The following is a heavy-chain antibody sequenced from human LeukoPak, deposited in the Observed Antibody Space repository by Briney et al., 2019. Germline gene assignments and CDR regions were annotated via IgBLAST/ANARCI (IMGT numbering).Heavy chain of an antibody. D-gene: IGHD1-26*01. J-gene: IGHJ3*02. CDR1: GGSISSSSYY. V-gene: IGHV4-39*07. CDR2: IYYSGST. CDR3: ARAPLSGTYYTDAFDI. Sequence: SETLSLTCTVSGGSISSSSYYWGWIRQPPEKGLEWIGSIYYSGSTYYNPSLKSRVTISPDKSKDQFSLTLTSVTAADTAVYFCARAPLSGTYYTDAFDIWGQGTMVTVSS.